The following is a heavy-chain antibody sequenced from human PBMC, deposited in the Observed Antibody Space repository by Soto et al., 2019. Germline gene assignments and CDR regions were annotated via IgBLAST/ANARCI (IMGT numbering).Heavy chain of an antibody. CDR3: ASPDCSRTSCHPHYYYYGMDV. Sequence: QVQLVQSGAEVKKPGSSVKVSCKASGGTFSSYAISWVRQAPGQGLEWMGGIIPIFGTANYAQKFQGRVTITADESTSTAYMELSSLRSEDTAVYYCASPDCSRTSCHPHYYYYGMDVWGQGTTVTVSS. V-gene: IGHV1-69*01. J-gene: IGHJ6*02. CDR2: IIPIFGTA. CDR1: GGTFSSYA. D-gene: IGHD2-2*01.